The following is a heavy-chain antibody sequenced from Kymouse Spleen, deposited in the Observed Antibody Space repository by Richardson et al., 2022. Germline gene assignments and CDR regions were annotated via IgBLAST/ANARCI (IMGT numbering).Heavy chain of an antibody. Sequence: EVQLVESGGGLVQPGGSLRLSCAASGFTFSSYDMHWVRQATGKGLEWVSAIGTAGDTYYPGSVKGRFTISRENAKNSLYLQMNSLRAGDTAVYYCARGRGYSYGYDFDYWGQGTLVTVSS. J-gene: IGHJ4*02. D-gene: IGHD5-18,IGHD5-18*01. V-gene: IGHV3-13*01. CDR1: GFTFSSYD. CDR2: IGTAGDT. CDR3: ARGRGYSYGYDFDY.